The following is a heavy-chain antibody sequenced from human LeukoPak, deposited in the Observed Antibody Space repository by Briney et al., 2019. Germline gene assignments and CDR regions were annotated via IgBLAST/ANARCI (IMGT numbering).Heavy chain of an antibody. J-gene: IGHJ6*03. D-gene: IGHD1-26*01. V-gene: IGHV3-23*01. CDR2: ISASGATT. Sequence: PGGSLRLSCAASGFTFSSYAMAWVRQAPGKGLEWVSSISASGATTYYADSVEGPFTSSRDNSKNTLFLQMNSLRAEDTAIYYCAKHGGATRNFHYYMDVWGKGTTVTASS. CDR1: GFTFSSYA. CDR3: AKHGGATRNFHYYMDV.